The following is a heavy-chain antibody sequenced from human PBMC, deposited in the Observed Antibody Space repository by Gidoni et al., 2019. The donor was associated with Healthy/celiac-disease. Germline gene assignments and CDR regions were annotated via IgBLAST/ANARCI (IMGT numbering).Heavy chain of an antibody. Sequence: VQLVASGGGLVQPGGSLRLSCAASGFTFRSYDMHWVRQATGKGLEWVSAIGTAGDTYYPGSVKGRFTISRENAKNSLYLQMNSLRAGDTAVYYCARPYYYDSSGYPYWYFDLWGRGTLVTVSS. CDR2: IGTAGDT. CDR1: GFTFRSYD. V-gene: IGHV3-13*01. CDR3: ARPYYYDSSGYPYWYFDL. D-gene: IGHD3-22*01. J-gene: IGHJ2*01.